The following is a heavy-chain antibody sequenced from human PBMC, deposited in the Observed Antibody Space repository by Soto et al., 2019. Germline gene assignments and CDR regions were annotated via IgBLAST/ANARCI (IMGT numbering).Heavy chain of an antibody. J-gene: IGHJ4*02. CDR3: ARLKTYDILNNSDY. V-gene: IGHV4-4*02. D-gene: IGHD3-9*01. Sequence: PSESLSLTCAVSGASIGTSNWWSWVRQSPGKGLEWIGEIHDSGSTKYSPSLKSRVTISLDKSKNQFSLNVSSVTAADTAVYYCARLKTYDILNNSDYWGQGSLVTVSS. CDR2: IHDSGST. CDR1: GASIGTSNW.